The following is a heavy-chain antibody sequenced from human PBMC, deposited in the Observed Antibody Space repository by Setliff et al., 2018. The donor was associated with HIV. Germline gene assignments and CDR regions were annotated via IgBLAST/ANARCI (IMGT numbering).Heavy chain of an antibody. CDR3: ARSLGTIWGYDY. V-gene: IGHV4-59*01. Sequence: SETLSLTCTVSGGSISSYYWSWIRQPPGKGLEWIGYIYYSGSTNYNPSLKSRVTISVDTSKNQFSLKLSSVTAADTAVYYCARSLGTIWGYDYWGQGTLVTVSS. J-gene: IGHJ4*02. CDR2: IYYSGST. D-gene: IGHD3-9*01. CDR1: GGSISSYY.